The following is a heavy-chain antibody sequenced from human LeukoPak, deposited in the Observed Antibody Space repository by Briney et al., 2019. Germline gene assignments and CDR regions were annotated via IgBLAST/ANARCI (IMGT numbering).Heavy chain of an antibody. V-gene: IGHV3-48*02. CDR3: ARGNYYDSSGYKTG. D-gene: IGHD3-22*01. Sequence: GRSLRLSCAASGFTFSSYSMNWVRQAPGKGLEWVSYISSSSSTIYYADSVKGRFTISRDNAKNSLYLQMNSLRDEDTAVYYCARGNYYDSSGYKTGRGQGTLVTVSS. J-gene: IGHJ4*02. CDR1: GFTFSSYS. CDR2: ISSSSSTI.